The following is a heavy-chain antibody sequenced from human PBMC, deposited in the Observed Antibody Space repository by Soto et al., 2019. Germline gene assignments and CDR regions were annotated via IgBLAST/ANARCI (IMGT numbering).Heavy chain of an antibody. V-gene: IGHV4-34*01. J-gene: IGHJ6*02. D-gene: IGHD5-18*01. CDR2: INNSGST. Sequence: SETLSLTCAFYGVSFSGHYWSWIRQPPGKGLEWIGEINNSGSTNYNPSLKSRVTISVDKSKNQFSLKLSSVTAADTAVYYCAMASWIRLHYGMDVWGQGTTVTVS. CDR1: GVSFSGHY. CDR3: AMASWIRLHYGMDV.